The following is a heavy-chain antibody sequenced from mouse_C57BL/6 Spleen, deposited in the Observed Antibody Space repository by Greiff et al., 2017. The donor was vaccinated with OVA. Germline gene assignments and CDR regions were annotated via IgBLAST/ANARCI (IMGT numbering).Heavy chain of an antibody. CDR2: IYPGDGDT. Sequence: VKLVESGPELVKPGASVKISCKASGYAFSSSWMNWVKQRPGKGLEWIGRIYPGDGDTNYNGKFKGKATLTADKSSSTAYMQLSSLTSEDSAVYCCARWGDYEKILFAYWGQGTLVTVSA. V-gene: IGHV1-82*01. CDR1: GYAFSSSW. D-gene: IGHD2-4*01. J-gene: IGHJ3*01. CDR3: ARWGDYEKILFAY.